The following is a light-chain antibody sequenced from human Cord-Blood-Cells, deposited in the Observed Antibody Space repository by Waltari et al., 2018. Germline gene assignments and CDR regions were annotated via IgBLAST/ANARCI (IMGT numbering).Light chain of an antibody. CDR1: SRDVGGYNY. CDR3: SSYTSSSTRV. J-gene: IGLJ3*02. V-gene: IGLV2-14*01. CDR2: EVS. Sequence: QSALAQPASVSGPPGQSLTISRPGSSRDVGGYNYVPWYQQHPGKAPKLMIYEVSNQPSGVSNRFSGSKSGNTASLTISGLQAEDEADYYCSSYTSSSTRVFGGGTKLTVL.